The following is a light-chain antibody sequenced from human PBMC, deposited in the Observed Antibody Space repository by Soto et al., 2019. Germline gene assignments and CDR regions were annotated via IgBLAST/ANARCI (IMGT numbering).Light chain of an antibody. CDR1: QSVSTY. CDR3: QQRSDWPT. Sequence: DIVLTQSPATLSLSPGGRATLSCRASQSVSTYLAWYQQKPGQAPRLLIYDASNRATGIPARFSGSGSGTDFTLTISSLEPEDFAVYYCQQRSDWPTFGQGTKVAIK. CDR2: DAS. J-gene: IGKJ1*01. V-gene: IGKV3-11*01.